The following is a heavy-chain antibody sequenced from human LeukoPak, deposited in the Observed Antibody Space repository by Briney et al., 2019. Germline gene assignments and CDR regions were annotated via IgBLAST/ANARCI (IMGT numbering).Heavy chain of an antibody. Sequence: GGSLRLSCSASGFTFSTYAMSWVRQAPGKGLVWVSGITGSGRSTYYADSVKGRFTISRDNSKNTLYLQMNNLRTEDTAVYYCAKDNAAIAAAGTNLDYWGQGTLVTVSS. CDR2: ITGSGRST. J-gene: IGHJ4*02. D-gene: IGHD6-13*01. CDR1: GFTFSTYA. CDR3: AKDNAAIAAAGTNLDY. V-gene: IGHV3-23*01.